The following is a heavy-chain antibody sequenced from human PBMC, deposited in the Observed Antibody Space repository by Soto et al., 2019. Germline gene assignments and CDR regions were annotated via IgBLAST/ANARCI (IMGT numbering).Heavy chain of an antibody. V-gene: IGHV3-30*15. J-gene: IGHJ5*02. CDR3: ARDQTGITTAGGGRIDR. Sequence: GGSLRLSCAASGFTFSTHAMHWVRQAPGKGLKCVTIVSFDGSNKYYADSVKGRFTISRDNSKNTLYLQMSGLTPEDTAFYYCARDQTGITTAGGGRIDRWGQGTLVTVSS. D-gene: IGHD6-13*01. CDR1: GFTFSTHA. CDR2: VSFDGSNK.